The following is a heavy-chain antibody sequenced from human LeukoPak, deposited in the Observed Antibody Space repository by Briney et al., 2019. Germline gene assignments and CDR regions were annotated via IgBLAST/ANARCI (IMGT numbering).Heavy chain of an antibody. Sequence: PSGTLSLTCAVSGGSISSSNWWSWVRQPPGKGLEWIGEIYHSGSTNYNPSLKSRVTISVDKSKNQFSLKLSSVTAADTAVYYCARGKLRQIAAAGGGFDYWGQGTLVTVSS. V-gene: IGHV4-4*02. D-gene: IGHD6-13*01. J-gene: IGHJ4*02. CDR1: GGSISSSNW. CDR3: ARGKLRQIAAAGGGFDY. CDR2: IYHSGST.